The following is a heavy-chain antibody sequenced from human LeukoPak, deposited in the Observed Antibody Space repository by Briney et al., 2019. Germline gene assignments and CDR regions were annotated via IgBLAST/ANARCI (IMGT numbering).Heavy chain of an antibody. CDR2: INHSGST. J-gene: IGHJ4*02. CDR1: GGSFSGYY. CDR3: ARGRASRFWSGYYTDY. V-gene: IGHV4-34*01. D-gene: IGHD3-3*01. Sequence: PSETLSLTCAVYGGSFSGYYWSWLRQPPGKGLEWIGEINHSGSTNYNPSLKSRVTISVDTSKNQFSLKLSSVTAADTAVYYCARGRASRFWSGYYTDYWGQGTLVTVSS.